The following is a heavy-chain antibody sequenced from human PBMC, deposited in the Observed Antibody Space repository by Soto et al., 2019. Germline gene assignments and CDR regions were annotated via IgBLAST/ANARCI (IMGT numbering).Heavy chain of an antibody. CDR1: GGSFSGYY. J-gene: IGHJ4*02. Sequence: SETLSLTCAVYGGSFSGYYWSWIRQPPGKGLEWIGEINHSGSTNYNPSLKSRVTISVDTSKNQFSLKLSSVTAADTAVYYCARGVGALGYCSGGSCYPFDYWGQGTLVTVSS. D-gene: IGHD2-15*01. CDR3: ARGVGALGYCSGGSCYPFDY. CDR2: INHSGST. V-gene: IGHV4-34*01.